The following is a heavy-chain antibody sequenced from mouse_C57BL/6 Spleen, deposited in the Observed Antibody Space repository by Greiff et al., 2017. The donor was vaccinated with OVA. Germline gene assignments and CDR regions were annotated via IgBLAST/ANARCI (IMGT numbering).Heavy chain of an antibody. CDR2: ISSGGSYT. J-gene: IGHJ4*01. Sequence: EVHLVEPGGDLVKPGGSLKLSCAASGFTFNSYCMSWVRQTPDKRLEWVATISSGGSYTYYPDSVKGRFTISRDNAKNTLYLQMSSLKSEDTAMYYCARHAAPYAMDYWGQGTSVTVSS. CDR1: GFTFNSYC. CDR3: ARHAAPYAMDY. V-gene: IGHV5-6*01.